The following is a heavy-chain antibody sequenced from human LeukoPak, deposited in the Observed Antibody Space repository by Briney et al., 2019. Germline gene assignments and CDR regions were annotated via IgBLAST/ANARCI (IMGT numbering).Heavy chain of an antibody. CDR1: GFTFSSYS. CDR2: ISSSSSYI. V-gene: IGHV3-21*01. CDR3: ARAPGRIAAAPDY. D-gene: IGHD6-25*01. J-gene: IGHJ4*02. Sequence: GGSLRLSCAASGFTFSSYSMNWVRQAPGKGLEWVSSISSSSSYIYYADSVKGRFTISRDNAKNSLYLQMNSLRAEDTAVYYCARAPGRIAAAPDYWGQGTLVTVSS.